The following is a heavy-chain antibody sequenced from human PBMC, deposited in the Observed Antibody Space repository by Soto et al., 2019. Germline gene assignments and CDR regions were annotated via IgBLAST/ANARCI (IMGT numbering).Heavy chain of an antibody. CDR1: GFTFDDYT. V-gene: IGHV3-43*01. Sequence: EVQLVESGGVVVQPGGSLRLSCAASGFTFDDYTMHWVRQAPGKGLEWVSLISWDGGSTYYAGSVKGRFTISRDNSKNSLYLQMNSLRTEDTALYYCAKDSRPYYYFGMDVWGQGTTVTVSS. CDR2: ISWDGGST. CDR3: AKDSRPYYYFGMDV. J-gene: IGHJ6*02.